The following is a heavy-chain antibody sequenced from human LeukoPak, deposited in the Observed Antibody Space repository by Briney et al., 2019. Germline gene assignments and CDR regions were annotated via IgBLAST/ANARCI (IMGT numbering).Heavy chain of an antibody. J-gene: IGHJ4*02. CDR3: AKSPLRFLEWLFFDY. CDR1: TFTFSSYA. V-gene: IGHV3-23*01. D-gene: IGHD3-3*01. Sequence: PGGSLRLSCAASTFTFSSYAMSWVRQAPGKGLEWVSAISGSGGSTYYADSVKGRFTISRDNSKNTLYLQMNSLRAEDTAVYYCAKSPLRFLEWLFFDYWGQGTLVTVSS. CDR2: ISGSGGST.